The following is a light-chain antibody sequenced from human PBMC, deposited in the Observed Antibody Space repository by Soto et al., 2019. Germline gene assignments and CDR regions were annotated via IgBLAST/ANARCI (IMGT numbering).Light chain of an antibody. CDR1: QSVSSY. CDR3: QQRSNGFT. Sequence: EIVLTQSPATLSLSPGERATLSCRASQSVSSYLAWYQQKPGQAPRLLIYDASNRATGIPARFNGSGSGTDFTLTISSLEPEDFAVYYCQQRSNGFTFGPGTKVDIK. J-gene: IGKJ3*01. V-gene: IGKV3-11*01. CDR2: DAS.